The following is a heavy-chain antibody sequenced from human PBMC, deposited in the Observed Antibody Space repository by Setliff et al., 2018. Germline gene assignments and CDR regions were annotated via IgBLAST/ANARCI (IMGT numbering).Heavy chain of an antibody. Sequence: SETLSLTCAVYGDSFSGYFWTWIRQPPGKGLEWIGDIDQSGSTNYNPSLKSRLTISVDTSKNQFPLSLSSVTAADTAVYYCAGGAFGSRWYVRPWFDPWGQGTLVTVSS. CDR1: GDSFSGYF. D-gene: IGHD6-13*01. V-gene: IGHV4-34*01. CDR2: IDQSGST. CDR3: AGGAFGSRWYVRPWFDP. J-gene: IGHJ5*02.